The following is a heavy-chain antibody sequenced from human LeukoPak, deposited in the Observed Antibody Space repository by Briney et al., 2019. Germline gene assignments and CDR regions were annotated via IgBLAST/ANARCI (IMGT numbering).Heavy chain of an antibody. J-gene: IGHJ4*02. V-gene: IGHV5-51*01. Sequence: GESLKISCKGSGYSFTNYWIDWVRQMPGKGLEWMGIIYPGDSDTRYSPSFQGQATISADKSISTAYLQWSSLKASDTAMYYCARQVGDYYDSSGYSLDWGQGTLVTVSS. CDR2: IYPGDSDT. CDR1: GYSFTNYW. CDR3: ARQVGDYYDSSGYSLD. D-gene: IGHD3-22*01.